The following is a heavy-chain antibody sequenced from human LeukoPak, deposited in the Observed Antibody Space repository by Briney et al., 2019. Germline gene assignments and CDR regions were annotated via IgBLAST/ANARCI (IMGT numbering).Heavy chain of an antibody. J-gene: IGHJ4*02. CDR1: GGSISNYY. D-gene: IGHD3-22*01. CDR2: IYHSGST. V-gene: IGHV4-59*01. CDR3: ARNADDSSSYPYFDY. Sequence: SETLSLTCTVSGGSISNYYWSWIRQPPGKELEWIGYIYHSGSTNYNPSLKSRVTISQDTSKNQFSLKLSSVTAADTAVYYCARNADDSSSYPYFDYWGQETLVTVSS.